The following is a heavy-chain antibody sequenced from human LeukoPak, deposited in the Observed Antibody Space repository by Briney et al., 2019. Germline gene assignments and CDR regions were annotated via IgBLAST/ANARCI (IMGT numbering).Heavy chain of an antibody. V-gene: IGHV4-59*10. CDR2: IYTSGST. Sequence: PSETLSLTCAVYGGSFSGYYWSWIRQPAGKGLEWIGRIYTSGSTNYNPSLKSRVTISVDTSKNQFSLKLSSVTAADTAVYYCARATPQYCSSTSCYRDYYYYYMDVWGKGTTVTISS. CDR1: GGSFSGYY. D-gene: IGHD2-2*01. CDR3: ARATPQYCSSTSCYRDYYYYYMDV. J-gene: IGHJ6*03.